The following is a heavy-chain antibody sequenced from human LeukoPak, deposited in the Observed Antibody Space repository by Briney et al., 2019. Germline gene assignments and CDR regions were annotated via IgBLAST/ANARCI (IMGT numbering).Heavy chain of an antibody. J-gene: IGHJ4*02. Sequence: SETLSLTCTVSGGSISSSSYYWGWIRQPPGKGLEWIGSIYYSGSTYYNPSLKSRVTISVDTTKNQFSLKLSSVTAADTAVYYCASANGATIFGVVIAVGGYFDYWGQGTLVTVHS. CDR3: ASANGATIFGVVIAVGGYFDY. CDR1: GGSISSSSYY. D-gene: IGHD3-3*01. CDR2: IYYSGST. V-gene: IGHV4-39*01.